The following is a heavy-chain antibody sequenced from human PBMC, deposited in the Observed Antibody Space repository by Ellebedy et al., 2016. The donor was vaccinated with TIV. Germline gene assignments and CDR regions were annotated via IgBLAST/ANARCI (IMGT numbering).Heavy chain of an antibody. D-gene: IGHD2-15*01. Sequence: GESLKISCAASGFTFSTYAMSWVRQVPGKGLEWVSVISGSGGSTYYADSVKGRFTISRDISKNTMYLQMNSLRAEDTALYFCARGRCSGANCHYFDYWGQGTVVAVSS. CDR1: GFTFSTYA. V-gene: IGHV3-23*01. CDR2: ISGSGGST. CDR3: ARGRCSGANCHYFDY. J-gene: IGHJ4*02.